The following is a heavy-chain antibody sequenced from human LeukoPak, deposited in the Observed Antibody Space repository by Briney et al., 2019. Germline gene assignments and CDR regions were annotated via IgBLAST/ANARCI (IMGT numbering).Heavy chain of an antibody. D-gene: IGHD2-15*01. CDR3: ARVACSGGSCYTLSSGY. CDR2: ISSSGSTI. J-gene: IGHJ4*02. Sequence: GGSLRLSCAASGFTFSSYEMNWVRQAPGKGLEWVSYISSSGSTIYYADSVKGRFTISRDNAKNSLYLQMNSLRAEDTAVYYCARVACSGGSCYTLSSGYWGQGTLVTVSS. V-gene: IGHV3-48*03. CDR1: GFTFSSYE.